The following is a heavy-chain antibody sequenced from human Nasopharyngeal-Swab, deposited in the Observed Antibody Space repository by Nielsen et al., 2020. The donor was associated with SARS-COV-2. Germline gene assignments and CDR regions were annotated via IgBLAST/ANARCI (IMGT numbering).Heavy chain of an antibody. CDR3: ARRRIPITRGIKGWFDP. D-gene: IGHD3-10*01. Sequence: RQPPGKGLEWIASIHYSGSSYYNPSLKSRVTISVDTSKNQFSLELNSVTAADTAVYYCARRRIPITRGIKGWFDPWGQGTLVTVSS. CDR2: IHYSGSS. J-gene: IGHJ5*02. V-gene: IGHV4-39*01.